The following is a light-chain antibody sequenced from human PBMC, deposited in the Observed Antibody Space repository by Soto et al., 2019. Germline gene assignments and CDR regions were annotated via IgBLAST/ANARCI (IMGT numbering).Light chain of an antibody. CDR2: EVS. Sequence: QSALTQPPSASGSPGQSVTISCTGTSSDVGGYNYVSWYQQHPGKAPKLIIYEVSQRPSGVPDRFSGSKSGNTASLTVSGLQAEDEADFYCMPFADITDVVIGGGTKLTVL. J-gene: IGLJ2*01. V-gene: IGLV2-8*01. CDR3: MPFADITDVV. CDR1: SSDVGGYNY.